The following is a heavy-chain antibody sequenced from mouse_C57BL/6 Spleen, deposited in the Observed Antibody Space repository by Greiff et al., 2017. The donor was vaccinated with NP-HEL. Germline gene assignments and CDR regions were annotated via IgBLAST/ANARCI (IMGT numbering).Heavy chain of an antibody. D-gene: IGHD1-1*01. CDR2: INPNNGGT. V-gene: IGHV1-26*01. CDR1: GYTFTDYY. J-gene: IGHJ4*01. Sequence: EVKLQQSGPELVKPGASVKISCKASGYTFTDYYMNWVKQSHGKSLEWIGDINPNNGGTSYNQKFKGKATLTVDKSSSTAYMELRSLTSEDSAVYYCARLAPWYYGKAMDYWGQGTSVTVSS. CDR3: ARLAPWYYGKAMDY.